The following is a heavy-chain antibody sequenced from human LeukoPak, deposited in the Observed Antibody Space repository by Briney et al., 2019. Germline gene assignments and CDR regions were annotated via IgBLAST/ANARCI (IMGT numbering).Heavy chain of an antibody. CDR2: IYYSGST. J-gene: IGHJ3*02. CDR3: ARGGTAMGNDAFDI. CDR1: GGSISSGGYS. D-gene: IGHD5-18*01. V-gene: IGHV4-30-4*07. Sequence: SETLSLACAVSGGSISSGGYSWSWIRQTPGKGLEWIGYIYYSGSTNYNPSLKSRVTISVDTSKNQFSLKLSSVTAADTAVYYCARGGTAMGNDAFDIWGQGTMVTVSS.